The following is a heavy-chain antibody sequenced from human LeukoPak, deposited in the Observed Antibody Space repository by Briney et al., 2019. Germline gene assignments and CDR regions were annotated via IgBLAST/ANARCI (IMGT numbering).Heavy chain of an antibody. Sequence: GRSLRLSCAASGFTVSSNYMSWVRQAPGKGLEWVSVIYSGGSTYYADSVKGRFTISRDNAKNSLYLQMNSLRAEDTAVYYCARDKYRTFDYWGQGTLVTVSS. D-gene: IGHD5-18*01. CDR1: GFTVSSNY. CDR3: ARDKYRTFDY. J-gene: IGHJ4*02. CDR2: IYSGGST. V-gene: IGHV3-53*01.